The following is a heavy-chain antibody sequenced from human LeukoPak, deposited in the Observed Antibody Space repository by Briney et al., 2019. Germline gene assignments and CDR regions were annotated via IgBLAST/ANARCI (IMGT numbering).Heavy chain of an antibody. D-gene: IGHD2-15*01. J-gene: IGHJ5*02. CDR2: IIPIFGTA. V-gene: IGHV1-69*13. Sequence: ASVKVSCKASGGTFSSYAISWVRQAPGQGLEWMGGIIPIFGTANYAQKFQGRVTITADESTSTAYMELSSLRSEDTAVYYCARDFEAKVVSTLASSWFDPWGQGTLVTVSS. CDR1: GGTFSSYA. CDR3: ARDFEAKVVSTLASSWFDP.